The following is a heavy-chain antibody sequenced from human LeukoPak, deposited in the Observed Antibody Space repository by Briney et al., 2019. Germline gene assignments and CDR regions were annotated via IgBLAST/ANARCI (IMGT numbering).Heavy chain of an antibody. CDR2: ISSTSSYI. CDR1: GFTFSSYE. J-gene: IGHJ5*02. D-gene: IGHD1-26*01. CDR3: AKEKWESGWFDP. V-gene: IGHV3-21*05. Sequence: PGGSLRLSCAASGFTFSSYEMNWVRQAPGKGLEWVSYISSTSSYIYYADSVKGRFTISRDNAKNSLYLQMNSLRAEDTAVYYCAKEKWESGWFDPWGQGTLVTVSS.